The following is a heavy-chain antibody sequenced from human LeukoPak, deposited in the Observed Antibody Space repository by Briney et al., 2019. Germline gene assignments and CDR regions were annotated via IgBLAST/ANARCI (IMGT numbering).Heavy chain of an antibody. CDR3: AKASIQLWLRASDAFDI. CDR1: GFTFSSYG. Sequence: GGSLRLSCAASGFTFSSYGMHWVRQAPGKGLEWVAFIRYDGSNKYYADSVKGRFTISRDNSKNTLYLQMNSLRAEDTAVYYCAKASIQLWLRASDAFDIWGQGTMVTVSS. CDR2: IRYDGSNK. V-gene: IGHV3-30*02. D-gene: IGHD5-18*01. J-gene: IGHJ3*02.